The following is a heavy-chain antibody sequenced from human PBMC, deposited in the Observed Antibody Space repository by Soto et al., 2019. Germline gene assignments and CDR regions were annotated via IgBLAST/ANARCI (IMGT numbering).Heavy chain of an antibody. CDR1: GYSFTSYW. Sequence: GESLKISCKGSGYSFTSYWISWVRQMPGKGLEWMGRIDPSDSYTNYSPSFQGHVTISADKSISTAYLQWSSLKASDTAMYYCPREDYYDSSGPRSGMDVWGQGTTVTVSS. CDR2: IDPSDSYT. CDR3: PREDYYDSSGPRSGMDV. V-gene: IGHV5-10-1*01. D-gene: IGHD3-22*01. J-gene: IGHJ6*02.